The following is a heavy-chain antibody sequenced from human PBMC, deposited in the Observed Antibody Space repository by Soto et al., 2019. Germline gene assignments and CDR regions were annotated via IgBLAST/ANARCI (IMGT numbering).Heavy chain of an antibody. CDR1: VGSVSSGSYY. V-gene: IGHV4-61*01. CDR2: IYHSGSA. Sequence: PSATLSLTCIVSVGSVSSGSYYWNWIRQPPGKGLEWIASIYHSGSADYNPSLKSRVTISVDTSKNQFSLKLGSVTAADTAVYYCATVSLQLTTMDYWGQGALVTVSS. J-gene: IGHJ4*02. CDR3: ATVSLQLTTMDY. D-gene: IGHD4-4*01.